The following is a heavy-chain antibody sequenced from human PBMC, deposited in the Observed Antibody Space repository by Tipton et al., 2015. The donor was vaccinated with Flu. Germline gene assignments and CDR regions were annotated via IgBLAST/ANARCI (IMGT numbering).Heavy chain of an antibody. D-gene: IGHD4-11*01. V-gene: IGHV4-38-2*01. CDR3: ARRTFSNYVSEPKNWFDF. J-gene: IGHJ5*01. Sequence: LRLSCSVSGGSVGGPYCWGWVRRPPGKGLEWIGNICPGSPYYNPSLRSRVTMSIARSNVQFSLRLTSVTAADTAVYFCARRTFSNYVSEPKNWFDFWGQGTLVTVSS. CDR1: GGSVGGPYC. CDR2: ICPGSP.